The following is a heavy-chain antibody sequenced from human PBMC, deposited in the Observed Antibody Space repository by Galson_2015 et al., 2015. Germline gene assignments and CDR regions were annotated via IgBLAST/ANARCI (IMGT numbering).Heavy chain of an antibody. CDR2: ITWNRGNI. Sequence: SLRLSCAAPGFIFDDYDMYWVRQAPGKGLEWVSGITWNRGNIVNADSVKGRFTISRDNDRNSLYLQMNSVKTEDTALYYCAKEKEPHYYDNSGCDNWGQGTLVTVSS. V-gene: IGHV3-9*01. CDR3: AKEKEPHYYDNSGCDN. J-gene: IGHJ4*02. D-gene: IGHD3-22*01. CDR1: GFIFDDYD.